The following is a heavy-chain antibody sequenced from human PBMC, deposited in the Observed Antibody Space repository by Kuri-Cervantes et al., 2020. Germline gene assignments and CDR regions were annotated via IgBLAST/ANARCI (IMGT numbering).Heavy chain of an antibody. CDR2: ISYDGSNK. Sequence: GGSLRLSCAASGFTFSSYAMHWVRQAPGKGLEWVAVISYDGSNKYCADSVKGRFTISRDNSKNTLYLQMNSLRAEDTAVYYCARNRRYFDYWGQGTLVTVSS. CDR1: GFTFSSYA. D-gene: IGHD1-14*01. CDR3: ARNRRYFDY. J-gene: IGHJ4*02. V-gene: IGHV3-30-3*01.